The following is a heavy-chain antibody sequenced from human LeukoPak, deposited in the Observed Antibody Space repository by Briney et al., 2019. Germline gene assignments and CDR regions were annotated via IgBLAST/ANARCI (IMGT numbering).Heavy chain of an antibody. CDR2: FDPEDGET. V-gene: IGHV1-24*01. CDR3: ATDRMGYSSSWYYFDY. Sequence: ASVKVSCKVSGYTLTELSMHWVRQAPGKGLEWMGGFDPEDGETIYAQKFQGRVTMTEDTSTDTAYMELSSLRSEDTAVYYCATDRMGYSSSWYYFDYWGQGTLVTVSS. D-gene: IGHD6-13*01. J-gene: IGHJ4*02. CDR1: GYTLTELS.